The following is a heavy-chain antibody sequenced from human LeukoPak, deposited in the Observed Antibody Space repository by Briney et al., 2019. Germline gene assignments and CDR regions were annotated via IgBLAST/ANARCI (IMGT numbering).Heavy chain of an antibody. Sequence: SETLSLTCAVYGGSFSGYYWSWIRQPPGKGLEWIGEINHSGSTNYNPSLKSRVTISVDTSKNQFSLKLSSVTAADTAVYYCARGRFPRSGYRGGTHFDYWGQGTLVTVSS. D-gene: IGHD5-18*01. V-gene: IGHV4-34*01. CDR2: INHSGST. CDR3: ARGRFPRSGYRGGTHFDY. J-gene: IGHJ4*02. CDR1: GGSFSGYY.